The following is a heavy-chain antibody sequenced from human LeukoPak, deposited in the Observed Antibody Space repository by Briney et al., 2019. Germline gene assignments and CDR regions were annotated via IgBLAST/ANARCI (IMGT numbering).Heavy chain of an antibody. J-gene: IGHJ4*02. Sequence: GGSLRLSCAASGFTFTNYGMHWVRQAPGKGLEWVAFIRYDGSNKYYADSVKGRFTISRDNSKNTLFLQMHSLRVDDTAVYYCAKDGPSYNILTGFRRTSAYYFDYWGQGTLVTVSS. CDR2: IRYDGSNK. CDR1: GFTFTNYG. CDR3: AKDGPSYNILTGFRRTSAYYFDY. D-gene: IGHD3-9*01. V-gene: IGHV3-30*02.